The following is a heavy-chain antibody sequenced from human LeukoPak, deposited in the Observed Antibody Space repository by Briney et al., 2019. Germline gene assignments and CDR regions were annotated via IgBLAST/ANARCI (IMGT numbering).Heavy chain of an antibody. CDR3: ARDRGYSYGYWDYYYGMDV. Sequence: GGSLRLSCAASGFTFSSYWMYWVRQAPGKGLVWVSRIDGDGSTTTYADSVKGRFTISRDNSKNTLYLQMNSLRAEDTAVYYCARDRGYSYGYWDYYYGMDVWGQGTTVTVSS. CDR1: GFTFSSYW. J-gene: IGHJ6*02. D-gene: IGHD5-18*01. V-gene: IGHV3-74*01. CDR2: IDGDGSTT.